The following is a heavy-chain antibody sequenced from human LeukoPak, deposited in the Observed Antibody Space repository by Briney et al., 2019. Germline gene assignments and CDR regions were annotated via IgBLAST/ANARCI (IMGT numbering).Heavy chain of an antibody. CDR1: GFTFSSYS. CDR2: ISSSSSSYI. CDR3: ASSYSGSYIYYYYYMDV. V-gene: IGHV3-21*01. Sequence: GGSLRLSCAASGFTFSSYSMNWVRQAPGKGLEWVSSISSSSSSYIYYADSVKGRFTISRDNAKNSLYLQMNSLRAEDTAVYYCASSYSGSYIYYYYYMDVWGKGTTVTVSS. J-gene: IGHJ6*03. D-gene: IGHD1-26*01.